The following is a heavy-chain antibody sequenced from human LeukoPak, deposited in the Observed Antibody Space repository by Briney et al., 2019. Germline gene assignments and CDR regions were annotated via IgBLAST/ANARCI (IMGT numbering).Heavy chain of an antibody. CDR1: GFTFSGSS. Sequence: GGSLRLSCAASGFTFSGSSMTWVRQAPGKGPECVSSINNVGASTLYADSVKGRFTISRDNSKNTLYLEMNNLRAEDSAICYCAKAAPFFLDYWGQGALVTVSS. CDR3: AKAAPFFLDY. J-gene: IGHJ4*02. V-gene: IGHV3-23*01. CDR2: INNVGAST. D-gene: IGHD2/OR15-2a*01.